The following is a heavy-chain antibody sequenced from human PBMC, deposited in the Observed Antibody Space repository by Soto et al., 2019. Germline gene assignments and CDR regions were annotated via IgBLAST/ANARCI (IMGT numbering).Heavy chain of an antibody. D-gene: IGHD4-17*01. CDR2: INRDGSST. CDR3: ARETNDYGDY. J-gene: IGHJ4*02. V-gene: IGHV3-74*01. CDR1: GFTFSSYW. Sequence: GGSLRLSCAASGFTFSSYWMHWVRQAPGKGLVWVSRINRDGSSTSYADSVKGRFTISRDNAKNTLYLQMNSLRAEDTAVYYCARETNDYGDYWGQGTLVTVSS.